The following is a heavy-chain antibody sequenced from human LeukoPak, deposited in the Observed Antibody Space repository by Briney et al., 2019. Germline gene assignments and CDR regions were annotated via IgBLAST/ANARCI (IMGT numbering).Heavy chain of an antibody. J-gene: IGHJ3*02. CDR2: IIPILGIA. CDR3: ARVGGGNSRATDAFDI. Sequence: GASVKVSCKASGGTFSSYAISWVRQAPGQGLEWMGRIIPILGIANYAQKLQGRVTMTTDTSTSTAYMELRSLRSDDTAVYYCARVGGGNSRATDAFDIWGQGTMVIVSS. CDR1: GGTFSSYA. V-gene: IGHV1-69*04. D-gene: IGHD4-23*01.